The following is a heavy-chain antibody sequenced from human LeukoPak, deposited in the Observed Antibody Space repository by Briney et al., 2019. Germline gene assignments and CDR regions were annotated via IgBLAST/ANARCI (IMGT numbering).Heavy chain of an antibody. V-gene: IGHV3-30-3*01. CDR1: GFTFSNYA. Sequence: GGSLRLSCAASGFTFSNYAMHWVRQAPGKGLEWVAVVSYDGSNKYYADSVKGRFTISRDNSKNTLYLQMNSLRAEDTAIYYCANVRVLRGVIIGVFDYWGQGTLVTVSS. J-gene: IGHJ4*02. CDR2: VSYDGSNK. CDR3: ANVRVLRGVIIGVFDY. D-gene: IGHD3-10*01.